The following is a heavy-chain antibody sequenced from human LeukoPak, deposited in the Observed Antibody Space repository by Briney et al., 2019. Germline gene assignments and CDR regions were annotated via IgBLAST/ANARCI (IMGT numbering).Heavy chain of an antibody. Sequence: GGSLRLSCAASGFTFSNAWMSWVRQAPGKGLEWVSAISGSGGSTYYADSVKGRFTISRDNSKNTLYLQMNSLRAEDTAVYYCAKGLDGIRFDYWGQGTLVTVSS. CDR3: AKGLDGIRFDY. CDR1: GFTFSNAW. V-gene: IGHV3-23*01. CDR2: ISGSGGST. D-gene: IGHD3-16*01. J-gene: IGHJ4*02.